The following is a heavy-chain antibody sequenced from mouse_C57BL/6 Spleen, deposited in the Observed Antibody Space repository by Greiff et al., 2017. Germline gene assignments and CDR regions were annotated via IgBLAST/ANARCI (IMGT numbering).Heavy chain of an antibody. CDR3: AAELRPGDYAMDY. CDR1: GYTFTSYW. D-gene: IGHD3-2*02. CDR2: IDPSDSYT. J-gene: IGHJ4*01. V-gene: IGHV1-69*01. Sequence: VQLQQPGAELVMPGASVKLSCKASGYTFTSYWMHWVKQRPGQGLEWIGEIDPSDSYTNYNQKFKGKSTLTVDKSSSTAYMQLSSLTSEDSAVYYCAAELRPGDYAMDYWGQGTSVTVSS.